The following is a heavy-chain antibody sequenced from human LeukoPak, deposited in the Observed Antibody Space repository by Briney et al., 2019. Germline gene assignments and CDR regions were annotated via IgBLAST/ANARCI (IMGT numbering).Heavy chain of an antibody. CDR1: GGSLSSSNYY. D-gene: IGHD3-10*01. CDR2: INYSGST. CDR3: ARRPDSYASEGYYWFDP. Sequence: SETLSLTCTVSGGSLSSSNYYWGWTRQPPGKGLEWIGSINYSGSTSYSPSRQNRVTISVDTSKNHFSLKLNSVTAADTAVYYCARRPDSYASEGYYWFDPWGQGTLVTVSS. V-gene: IGHV4-39*07. J-gene: IGHJ5*02.